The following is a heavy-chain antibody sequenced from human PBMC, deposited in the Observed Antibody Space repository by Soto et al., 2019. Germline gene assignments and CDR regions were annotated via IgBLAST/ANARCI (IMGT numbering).Heavy chain of an antibody. CDR3: AKRDSSGYRSPLNFDY. CDR2: ISGSGGST. J-gene: IGHJ4*02. Sequence: PGGSLRLSCAASGFTFSSYAMIWVRQAPGKGLEWVSAISGSGGSTYYADSVKGRFTISRDNSKNTLYLQMNSLRAEDTAVYYCAKRDSSGYRSPLNFDYWGQGTLVTVSS. D-gene: IGHD3-22*01. CDR1: GFTFSSYA. V-gene: IGHV3-23*01.